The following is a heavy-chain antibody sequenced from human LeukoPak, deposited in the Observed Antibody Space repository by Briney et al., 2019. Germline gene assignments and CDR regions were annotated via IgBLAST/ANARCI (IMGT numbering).Heavy chain of an antibody. J-gene: IGHJ4*02. CDR2: INHSGST. D-gene: IGHD1-7*01. CDR3: AKVGKKLELPSHPLYYFDY. CDR1: GGSFSGYY. V-gene: IGHV4-34*01. Sequence: PSETLSLTCAVYGGSFSGYYLSWIRQPPGKGLEWIGEINHSGSTNYNPSLKSRVTISVDTSKTQFSLKLSSLTAADTAVYYWAKVGKKLELPSHPLYYFDYWGQGTLVTVSS.